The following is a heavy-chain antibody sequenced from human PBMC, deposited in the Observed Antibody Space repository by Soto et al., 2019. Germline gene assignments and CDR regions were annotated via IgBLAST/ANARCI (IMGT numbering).Heavy chain of an antibody. J-gene: IGHJ5*02. CDR1: GYSISSGYY. Sequence: SETLSLTCAVSGYSISSGYYWGWIRQPPGKGLEWIGSIYHSGSTYYNPSLKSRVTISVDTSKNQFSLKLSSVTAADTAVYYCARASYKWSIADPILAWFDPWGQGTLVTVAS. CDR3: ARASYKWSIADPILAWFDP. V-gene: IGHV4-38-2*01. CDR2: IYHSGST. D-gene: IGHD6-6*01.